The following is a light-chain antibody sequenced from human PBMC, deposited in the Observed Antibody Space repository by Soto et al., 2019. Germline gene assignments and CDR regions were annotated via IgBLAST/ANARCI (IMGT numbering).Light chain of an antibody. CDR1: QSVNIF. CDR2: DAS. J-gene: IGKJ1*01. Sequence: EIVLTQSPDTLSLSPGERSTLSCRFSQSVNIFLAWYQQKPGQAPRLLIYDASNRATAIPVRFSGSGSETNFTLTISSLEPEDFAVYYCQQRSRWPVTFGQGTKVDIK. CDR3: QQRSRWPVT. V-gene: IGKV3-11*01.